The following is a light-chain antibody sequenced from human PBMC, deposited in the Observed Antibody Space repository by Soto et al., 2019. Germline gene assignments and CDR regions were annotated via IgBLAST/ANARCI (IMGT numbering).Light chain of an antibody. CDR2: GAS. CDR1: QSVNRN. V-gene: IGKV3-15*01. Sequence: EKVITQSPATLSVSPGERATLSCRASQSVNRNLAWYQQKPGQAPRLLIYGASTRATGVPARFSGSASGTEFTLTISSLQSEDFAVYYCQQYNDWPLTFGGGTKVEIK. CDR3: QQYNDWPLT. J-gene: IGKJ4*01.